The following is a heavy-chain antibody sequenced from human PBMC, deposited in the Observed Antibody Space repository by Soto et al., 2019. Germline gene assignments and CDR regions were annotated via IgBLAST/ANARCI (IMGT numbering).Heavy chain of an antibody. CDR1: GGSISSSSYY. V-gene: IGHV4-39*01. J-gene: IGHJ4*02. CDR2: IYYSGST. D-gene: IGHD6-13*01. Sequence: SETLSLTCTVSGGSISSSSYYWGWIHQPPGKGLEWIGSIYYSGSTYYNPSLKSRVTISVDTSKNQFSLKLSSVTAADTAVYYCARRYKAAGTIGYWGQGTLVTVSS. CDR3: ARRYKAAGTIGY.